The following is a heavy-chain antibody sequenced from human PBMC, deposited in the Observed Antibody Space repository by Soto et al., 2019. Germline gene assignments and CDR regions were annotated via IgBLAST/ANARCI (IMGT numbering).Heavy chain of an antibody. D-gene: IGHD3-10*01. V-gene: IGHV1-3*01. CDR2: INAGNGNT. CDR3: ARGGSSHYYHYMDV. J-gene: IGHJ6*03. CDR1: GYTFTSYA. Sequence: ASVKVSCKASGYTFTSYAMHWVRQAPGQRLEWMGWINAGNGNTKYSQKFQGRVTITRDTSASTAYMELSSLRSEDTAVYYCARGGSSHYYHYMDVWGKGTTVTVSS.